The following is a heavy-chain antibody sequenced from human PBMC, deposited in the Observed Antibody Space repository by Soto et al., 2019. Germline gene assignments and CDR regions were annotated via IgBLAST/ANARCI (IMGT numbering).Heavy chain of an antibody. CDR3: ARGGNSRRVLLWFGAHFDY. D-gene: IGHD3-10*01. J-gene: IGHJ4*02. V-gene: IGHV4-34*01. CDR2: INHSGST. CDR1: GGSFSGYY. Sequence: QVQLQQWGAGLLKPSETLSLTCAVYGGSFSGYYWSWIRQPPGKGLEWIGEINHSGSTNYNPSLKSRVTISVDTSKNQFSLKLSSVTAADTAVYYCARGGNSRRVLLWFGAHFDYWGQGTLVTVSS.